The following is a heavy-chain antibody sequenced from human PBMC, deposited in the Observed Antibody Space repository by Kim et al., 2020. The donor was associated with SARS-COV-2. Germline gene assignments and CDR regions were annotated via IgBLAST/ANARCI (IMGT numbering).Heavy chain of an antibody. D-gene: IGHD2-15*01. J-gene: IGHJ4*02. CDR2: IYPGDSDT. CDR3: ARRGRGGNGPVGHFDY. Sequence: GESLKISCKGSGYSFTSYWIGWVRQMPGKGLEWMGIIYPGDSDTRYSPSFQGQVTISADKSISTAYLQWSSLKASDTAMYYCARRGRGGNGPVGHFDYWGQGTLVTVSS. V-gene: IGHV5-51*01. CDR1: GYSFTSYW.